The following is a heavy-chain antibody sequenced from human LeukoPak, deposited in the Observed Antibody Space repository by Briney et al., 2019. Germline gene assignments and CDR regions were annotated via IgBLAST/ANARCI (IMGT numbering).Heavy chain of an antibody. CDR2: ISGSGGST. CDR1: GFTFSSYW. J-gene: IGHJ4*02. Sequence: AGGSLRLSCAASGFTFSSYWMSWVRQAPGKGLEWVSAISGSGGSTYYADSVKGRFTISRDNSKNTLYLQMNSLRAEDTAVYYCAKDLGYYDSSGYYFRTYYFDYWGQGTLVTVSS. V-gene: IGHV3-23*01. D-gene: IGHD3-22*01. CDR3: AKDLGYYDSSGYYFRTYYFDY.